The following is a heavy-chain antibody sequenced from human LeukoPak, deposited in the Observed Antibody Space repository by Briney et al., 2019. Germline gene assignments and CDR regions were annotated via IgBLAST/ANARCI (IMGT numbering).Heavy chain of an antibody. V-gene: IGHV4-38-2*02. CDR2: IYHSVTT. J-gene: IGHJ4*02. D-gene: IGHD2-21*02. CDR1: GYSISSGYY. Sequence: SETLSLTCTVSGYSISSGYYWGWIRQPPGKGLEWIGSIYHSVTTHYNPSLKSRVTISLDTSKNQFSLKLSSVTAADTAVYYCARAYCVGDCSVLHIYFDNWGQGTLVTVSS. CDR3: ARAYCVGDCSVLHIYFDN.